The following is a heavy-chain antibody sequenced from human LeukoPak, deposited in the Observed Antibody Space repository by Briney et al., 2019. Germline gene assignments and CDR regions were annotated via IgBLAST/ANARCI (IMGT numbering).Heavy chain of an antibody. Sequence: PGGSLRLSCAASGFTFSSYAMSWVRQAPGKGLEWVSAISGSGGSTYYADSVKGRFTISRDNSKNSLYLQMNSLRAEDTAVYYCARVSRYFDWCGFDYWGQGTLVTVSS. J-gene: IGHJ4*02. V-gene: IGHV3-23*01. CDR1: GFTFSSYA. CDR3: ARVSRYFDWCGFDY. D-gene: IGHD3-9*01. CDR2: ISGSGGST.